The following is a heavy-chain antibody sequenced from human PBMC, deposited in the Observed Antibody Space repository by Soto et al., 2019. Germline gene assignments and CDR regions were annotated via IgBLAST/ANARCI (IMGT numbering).Heavy chain of an antibody. CDR3: ARGTWSGYNYYYYGMDV. D-gene: IGHD3-3*01. J-gene: IGHJ6*02. CDR1: GGSFSCDF. Sequence: PAETLSPTCASYGGSFSCDFCSWSRQPPGKGQELSGDINHSGSTNYNPPLKSRVTISVDTSKNKFSLKLSSVTAADTAVYYCARGTWSGYNYYYYGMDVWGQGTTVTVSS. V-gene: IGHV4-34*01. CDR2: INHSGST.